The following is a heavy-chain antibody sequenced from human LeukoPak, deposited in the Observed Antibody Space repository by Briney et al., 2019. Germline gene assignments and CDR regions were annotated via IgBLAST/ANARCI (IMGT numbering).Heavy chain of an antibody. J-gene: IGHJ4*02. V-gene: IGHV3-53*01. Sequence: GGSLRLSCAASGFTVSSNYMTWVRQAPGQGLEWVSVIYFGGTTYYADSVKGRFTISRDNSKNTLDLQMNSLRAEDTAVYYCVYSSAWLFFDHWGQGTLVTVSS. D-gene: IGHD6-19*01. CDR2: IYFGGTT. CDR3: VYSSAWLFFDH. CDR1: GFTVSSNY.